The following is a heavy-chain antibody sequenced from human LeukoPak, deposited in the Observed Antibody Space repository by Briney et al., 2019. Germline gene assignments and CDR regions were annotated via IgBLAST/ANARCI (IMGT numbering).Heavy chain of an antibody. J-gene: IGHJ6*03. Sequence: GGSLRLSCAASGFTFSSYEMNWVRQAPGKGLEWVSYISSSGSTIYYADSVKGRFTISRDNAKNSLYLQMNSLRSDDTAVYYCARTMTYYDILTGYYTDYYYYYMDVWGKGTTVTISS. CDR2: ISSSGSTI. V-gene: IGHV3-48*03. CDR3: ARTMTYYDILTGYYTDYYYYYMDV. CDR1: GFTFSSYE. D-gene: IGHD3-9*01.